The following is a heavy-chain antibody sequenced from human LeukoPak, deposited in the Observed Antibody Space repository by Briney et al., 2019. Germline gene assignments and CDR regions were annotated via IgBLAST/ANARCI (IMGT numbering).Heavy chain of an antibody. CDR1: GGAISSGSYY. CDR2: IYYSGST. D-gene: IGHD4-23*01. J-gene: IGHJ3*02. Sequence: PSETLSLTCTVSGGAISSGSYYWSWIRQPPGKGLEWIGYIYYSGSTNYNPSLKSRVTISVDTSKNQFSLKLSSVTAADTAVYYCATGDLRWYAFDIWGQGTMVTVSS. V-gene: IGHV4-61*01. CDR3: ATGDLRWYAFDI.